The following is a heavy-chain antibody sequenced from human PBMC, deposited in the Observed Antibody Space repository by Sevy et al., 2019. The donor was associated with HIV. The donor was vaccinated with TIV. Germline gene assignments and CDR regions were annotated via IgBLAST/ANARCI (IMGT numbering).Heavy chain of an antibody. CDR3: ARERDDSSGFGMDV. CDR2: IKQDGSEK. Sequence: GGSLRLSCAASGFTFSRYWMSWVRQAPGKGLEWVANIKQDGSEKYDVDSVKGRFTISRDNAKKSLFLQMNSLRAEDTAVYYCARERDDSSGFGMDVWGQGTTVTVSS. V-gene: IGHV3-7*01. J-gene: IGHJ6*02. CDR1: GFTFSRYW. D-gene: IGHD5-12*01.